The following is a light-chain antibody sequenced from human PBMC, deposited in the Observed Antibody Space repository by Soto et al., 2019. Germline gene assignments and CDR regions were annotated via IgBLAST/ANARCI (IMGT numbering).Light chain of an antibody. Sequence: EVVLTQSAATLSLSPGERATLSCRASQSVSSYLAWYQQKPGQAPRLLIYDAYNRATGIPPRFSGSGSGTDFTLTISSLEPEDSAVYYCQQRHMWPITFGQGTRLEIK. CDR3: QQRHMWPIT. CDR1: QSVSSY. CDR2: DAY. V-gene: IGKV3-11*01. J-gene: IGKJ5*01.